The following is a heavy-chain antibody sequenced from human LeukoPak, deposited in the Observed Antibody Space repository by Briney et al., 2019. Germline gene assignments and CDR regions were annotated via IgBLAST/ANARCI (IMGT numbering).Heavy chain of an antibody. CDR3: AKEIRFLEWSTPFDP. Sequence: GGSLRLSCAASGFTFSSYAMSWVRQAPGKGLEWVSAISGSGGSTYYADSVKGRFTISRDNSKNTLYLQMNSLRAEDTAAYYCAKEIRFLEWSTPFDPWGQGTLVTVSS. CDR2: ISGSGGST. D-gene: IGHD3-3*01. J-gene: IGHJ5*02. V-gene: IGHV3-23*01. CDR1: GFTFSSYA.